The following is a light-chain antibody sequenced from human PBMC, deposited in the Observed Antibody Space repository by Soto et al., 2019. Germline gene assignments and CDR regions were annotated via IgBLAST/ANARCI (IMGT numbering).Light chain of an antibody. Sequence: QSVLTQPPSVSAAPGQKVTISCSGSSSNIVKNYVSWYQRLPGTAPKLLIYDNNERSSGIPDRFSGSKSGTSATLGIAGLQTGDEADYYCGTWDTSLSAVVFGGGTQLTVL. V-gene: IGLV1-51*01. J-gene: IGLJ2*01. CDR2: DNN. CDR3: GTWDTSLSAVV. CDR1: SSNIVKNY.